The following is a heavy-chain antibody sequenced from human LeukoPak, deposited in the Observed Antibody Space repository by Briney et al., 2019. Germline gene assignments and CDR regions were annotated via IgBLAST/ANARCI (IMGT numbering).Heavy chain of an antibody. Sequence: GGSLRLSCAASGFTFDNYGMSWVRLAPGKGLQWVSLITWDGGSTYYADSVKGRFTISRDNSQNSLYLQMNSLTTEDTALYYCAKDISRRYSGYDLGDWGQGTLVTVSS. J-gene: IGHJ1*01. D-gene: IGHD5-12*01. CDR3: AKDISRRYSGYDLGD. CDR2: ITWDGGST. V-gene: IGHV3-43D*03. CDR1: GFTFDNYG.